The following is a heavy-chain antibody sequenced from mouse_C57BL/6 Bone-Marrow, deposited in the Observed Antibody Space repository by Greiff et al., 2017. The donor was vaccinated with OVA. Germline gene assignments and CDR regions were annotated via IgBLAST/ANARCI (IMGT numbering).Heavy chain of an antibody. Sequence: VQLQQPGAELVKPGASVKLSCKASGYTFTSYWMHWVKQRPGQGLEWIGMIHPNSGSTNYNEKLKSKATLTVDKSSSTAYMQLSSLTSEYSAVYYCARGGRSIDYWGQGTSVTVSS. J-gene: IGHJ4*01. V-gene: IGHV1-64*01. CDR1: GYTFTSYW. CDR2: IHPNSGST. CDR3: ARGGRSIDY.